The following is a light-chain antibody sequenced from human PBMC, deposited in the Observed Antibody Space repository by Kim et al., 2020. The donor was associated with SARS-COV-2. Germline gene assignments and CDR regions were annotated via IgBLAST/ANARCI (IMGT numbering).Light chain of an antibody. Sequence: ASVGDRVTITCQASQDIRYYLNWYQQKPGTAPKLLIYDASNLETGLSSRFSGSGSGTDFSFTINSLQPEDIGTYYCQQYDNLPITFGQGTRLELK. CDR3: QQYDNLPIT. V-gene: IGKV1-33*01. CDR2: DAS. J-gene: IGKJ5*01. CDR1: QDIRYY.